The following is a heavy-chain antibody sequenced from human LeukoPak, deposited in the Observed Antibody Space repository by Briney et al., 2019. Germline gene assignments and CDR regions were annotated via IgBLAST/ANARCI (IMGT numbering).Heavy chain of an antibody. CDR1: GFTFSSYG. Sequence: GGSLRLSCAASGFTFSSYGMHWVRQAPGKGLEWVAVISYDGSNKYYADSVKGRFTIPRDNSKNTLYLQMNSLRAEDTAVYYCAKDLPPWSYGGNPEVDYWGQGNLVTVSS. CDR3: AKDLPPWSYGGNPEVDY. V-gene: IGHV3-30*18. D-gene: IGHD4-23*01. CDR2: ISYDGSNK. J-gene: IGHJ4*02.